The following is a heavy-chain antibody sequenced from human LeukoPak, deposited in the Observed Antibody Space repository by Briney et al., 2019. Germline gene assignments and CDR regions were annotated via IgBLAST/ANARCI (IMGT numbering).Heavy chain of an antibody. D-gene: IGHD6-13*01. Sequence: GGSLRLSCAASGFTFSSHAMGWVRQAPGKGLEWVSAISGSGGSTYYADSVKGRFTISRDNSKNTLYLQMNSLRAEDTAVYYCASWAYSSSWELLDYWGQGTLVTVSS. J-gene: IGHJ4*02. V-gene: IGHV3-23*01. CDR1: GFTFSSHA. CDR3: ASWAYSSSWELLDY. CDR2: ISGSGGST.